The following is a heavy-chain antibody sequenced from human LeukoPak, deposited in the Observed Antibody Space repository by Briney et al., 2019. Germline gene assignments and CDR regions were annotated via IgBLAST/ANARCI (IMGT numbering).Heavy chain of an antibody. CDR3: AKDGGVWFGESNDY. Sequence: GGSLRLSCAASGFTFSSYAMSWVRQAPGKGLEWVSTISGSGGSTYYTDSVKGRFTISRDNFKNTLYLQMNSLRAEDTAVYYCAKDGGVWFGESNDYWGQGTLVTVSS. CDR2: ISGSGGST. V-gene: IGHV3-23*01. J-gene: IGHJ4*02. D-gene: IGHD3-10*01. CDR1: GFTFSSYA.